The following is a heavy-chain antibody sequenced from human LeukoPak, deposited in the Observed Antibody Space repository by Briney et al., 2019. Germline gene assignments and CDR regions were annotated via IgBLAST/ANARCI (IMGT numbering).Heavy chain of an antibody. CDR2: ISAYNGNT. CDR1: GYTFTSYG. Sequence: GASVQVSCKASGYTFTSYGISWVRQAPGQGLEWMGWISAYNGNTNYAQKFQGRVSMTTDTSTSTAYMELRSLRSDDTAVYYCAATDYGDFLDAFDIWGQGTMVTVSS. J-gene: IGHJ3*02. V-gene: IGHV1-18*01. CDR3: AATDYGDFLDAFDI. D-gene: IGHD4-17*01.